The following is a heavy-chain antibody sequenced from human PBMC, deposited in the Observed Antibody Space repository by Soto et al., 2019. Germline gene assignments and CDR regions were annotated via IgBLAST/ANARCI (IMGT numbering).Heavy chain of an antibody. CDR3: ASLEGGYYYYGMDV. D-gene: IGHD3-16*01. V-gene: IGHV1-69*13. CDR1: GGTFSSYA. J-gene: IGHJ6*02. Sequence: SVKVSCKASGGTFSSYAISWVRQAPGQGLEWMGGIVPIFGTANYAQKFQGRVTITADESTSTAYMELSSLRSEDTAVYYCASLEGGYYYYGMDVWGQGTTVTVSS. CDR2: IVPIFGTA.